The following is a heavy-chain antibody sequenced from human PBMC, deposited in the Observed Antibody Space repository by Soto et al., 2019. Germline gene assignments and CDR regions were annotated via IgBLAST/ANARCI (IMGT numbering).Heavy chain of an antibody. V-gene: IGHV4-59*01. CDR2: IYYSGST. Sequence: SETLSLTCTVSGGSISSYYWSWIRQPPGKGLEWIGYIYYSGSTNYNPSLKSRVTISVDTSKNQFSLKLSSVTAADTAVYYCAQLDIGSGRGYYYYYMDVWGKGTTVTVSS. J-gene: IGHJ6*03. CDR3: AQLDIGSGRGYYYYYMDV. CDR1: GGSISSYY. D-gene: IGHD3-10*01.